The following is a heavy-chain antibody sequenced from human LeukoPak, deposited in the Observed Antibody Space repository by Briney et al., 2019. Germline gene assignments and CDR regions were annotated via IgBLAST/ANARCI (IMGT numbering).Heavy chain of an antibody. CDR3: ARREMGPWELPTLGF. CDR1: GGTFSSYA. J-gene: IGHJ4*02. Sequence: GASVKVSCKASGGTFSSYAISWVRQAPGQGLEWMGRIIPILGIANYAQKFQGRVTMTTDTSTGTAYMELRSLRSDDTAVYYCARREMGPWELPTLGFWGQGTLVTVSS. D-gene: IGHD1-26*01. CDR2: IIPILGIA. V-gene: IGHV1-69*04.